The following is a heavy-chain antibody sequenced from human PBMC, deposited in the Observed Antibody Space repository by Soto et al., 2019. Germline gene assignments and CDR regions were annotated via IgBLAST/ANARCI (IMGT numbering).Heavy chain of an antibody. J-gene: IGHJ6*02. V-gene: IGHV3-30*18. CDR2: ISYDGSNK. CDR1: GFTFSSYG. CDR3: AKEMGTIGLIKNHYGMDV. D-gene: IGHD1-1*01. Sequence: SLRLSCAASGFTFSSYGMHWVRQAPGKGLEWVAVISYDGSNKYYADSVKGRFTISRDNSKNTLYLQMNSLRAEDTAVYYCAKEMGTIGLIKNHYGMDVWGQGTTVTVSS.